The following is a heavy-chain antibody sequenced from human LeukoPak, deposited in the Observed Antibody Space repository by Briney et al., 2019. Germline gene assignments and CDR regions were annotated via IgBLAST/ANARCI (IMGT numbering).Heavy chain of an antibody. CDR3: ARQPTVTKGYYYYCGMDV. CDR2: IIPILGIA. D-gene: IGHD4-17*01. J-gene: IGHJ6*02. CDR1: GGTFSSYA. V-gene: IGHV1-69*04. Sequence: SVKVSCKASGGTFSSYAISWVRQAPGQGLEWMGRIIPILGIANYAQKFQGRVTITADKSTSTAYMELSSLRSEDTAVYYCARQPTVTKGYYYYCGMDVWGQGTTVTVSS.